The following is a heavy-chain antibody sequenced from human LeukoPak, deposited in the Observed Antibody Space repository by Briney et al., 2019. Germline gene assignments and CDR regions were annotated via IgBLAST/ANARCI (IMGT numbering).Heavy chain of an antibody. CDR3: ARDLQLELPRDDY. J-gene: IGHJ4*02. D-gene: IGHD1-1*01. V-gene: IGHV3-30-3*01. Sequence: PGGSLRLSCAASGFTFSSYAMYWVRQAPGKGLEWVALMPYDGSNKYYADSVKGRFTISRDNSKNTLYLQMNSLRAEDTAVYYRARDLQLELPRDDYWGQGTLVTVSS. CDR1: GFTFSSYA. CDR2: MPYDGSNK.